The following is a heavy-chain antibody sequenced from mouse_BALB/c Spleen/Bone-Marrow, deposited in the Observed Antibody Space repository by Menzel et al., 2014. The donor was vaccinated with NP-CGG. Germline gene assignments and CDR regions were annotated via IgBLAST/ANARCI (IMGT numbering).Heavy chain of an antibody. CDR2: ISSGGST. J-gene: IGHJ4*01. Sequence: EVKLEESGGGLVKPGGSLKLSCAASGFTFSSYAMSWVRQTPEKRLEWVASISSGGSTYYPDSVKGRFTISRDNARNILYLQMSSLRCEDTAMYYCARGRDYGSSYDAMGYWGHGASVTVSS. D-gene: IGHD1-1*01. V-gene: IGHV5-6-5*01. CDR3: ARGRDYGSSYDAMGY. CDR1: GFTFSSYA.